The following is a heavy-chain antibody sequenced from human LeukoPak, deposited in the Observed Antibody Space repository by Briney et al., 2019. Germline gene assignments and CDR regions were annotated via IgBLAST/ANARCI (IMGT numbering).Heavy chain of an antibody. D-gene: IGHD3-10*01. CDR1: KFTFSTYS. CDR3: ASLHQLRGFTVFDY. CDR2: INHSGST. Sequence: GSLRLSCADSKFTFSTYSMNWVRQAPGKGLEWFGEINHSGSTNYNPSLKSRVTISVDTSKNQFSLKLSSVTAADTAVYFCASLHQLRGFTVFDYWGQGTLVTVSS. V-gene: IGHV4-34*01. J-gene: IGHJ4*02.